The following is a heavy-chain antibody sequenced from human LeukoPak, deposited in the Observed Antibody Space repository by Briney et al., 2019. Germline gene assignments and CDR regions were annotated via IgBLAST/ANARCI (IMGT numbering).Heavy chain of an antibody. V-gene: IGHV4-59*08. J-gene: IGHJ4*02. D-gene: IGHD4-17*01. CDR3: ASRDLGYGDYMFDY. Sequence: SETLSLTCSVSGGSISSYYWNWIRQSPVKGLEWIGYIYFSGNSNYNPSLKSRVTISVDTSKNQFSLKLSSVTAADTAVYYCASRDLGYGDYMFDYWGQGTLVTVSS. CDR1: GGSISSYY. CDR2: IYFSGNS.